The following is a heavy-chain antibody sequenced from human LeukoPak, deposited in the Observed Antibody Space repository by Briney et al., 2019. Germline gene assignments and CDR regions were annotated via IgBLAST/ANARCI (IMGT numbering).Heavy chain of an antibody. D-gene: IGHD3-9*01. CDR1: GFTFSSYA. V-gene: IGHV3-23*01. J-gene: IGHJ3*02. CDR2: ISGSGGST. CDR3: AKDYYDILTGYYKGSLDAFDI. Sequence: PGGSLRLSCAASGFTFSSYAMSWVRQAPGKGLEWVSAISGSGGSTYYADSVKGRFTISRDNSKNTLYLQMNSLRAEDTAVYYCAKDYYDILTGYYKGSLDAFDIWGQGTMVTVSS.